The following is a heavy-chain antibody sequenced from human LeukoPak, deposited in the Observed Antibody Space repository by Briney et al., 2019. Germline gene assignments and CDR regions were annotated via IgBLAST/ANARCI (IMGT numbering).Heavy chain of an antibody. CDR3: ARGPTVTTDY. Sequence: SETLSLTCTVSGASSNNYSCHWIRQPPGKGLEWIGYMYYSGSTDYNPSLKSRVTMSLDTSKNQFSLNLSSVTAADTAVYYCARGPTVTTDYWGQGILVTVSS. CDR1: GASSNNYS. J-gene: IGHJ4*02. V-gene: IGHV4-59*01. D-gene: IGHD4-17*01. CDR2: MYYSGST.